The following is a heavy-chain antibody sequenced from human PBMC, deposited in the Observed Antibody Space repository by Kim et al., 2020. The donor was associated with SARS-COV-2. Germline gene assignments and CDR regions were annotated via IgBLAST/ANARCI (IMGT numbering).Heavy chain of an antibody. V-gene: IGHV3-30*18. CDR2: ISYDGSNK. D-gene: IGHD3-10*01. Sequence: GGSLRLSCAASGFTFSSYGMHWVRQAPGKGLEWVAVISYDGSNKYYADSVKGRFTISRDNSKNTLYLQMNSLRAEDTAVYYCAKDMRAPFITMVRGAAISYGMDVGGQGTTVTVSS. J-gene: IGHJ6*02. CDR1: GFTFSSYG. CDR3: AKDMRAPFITMVRGAAISYGMDV.